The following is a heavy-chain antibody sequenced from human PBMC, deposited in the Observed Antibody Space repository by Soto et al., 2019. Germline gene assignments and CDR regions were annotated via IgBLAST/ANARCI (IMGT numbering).Heavy chain of an antibody. Sequence: ASVKVSCKASGYTFTSYGISWVRQAPGQGLEWMGWISAYNGNTNYAQKLQGRVTMTTDTSTSKAYMELRSLRSDDTAVYYCARWASSSSRASITMVRGVITREYYFDYWGQGTLVTVSS. D-gene: IGHD3-10*01. CDR3: ARWASSSSRASITMVRGVITREYYFDY. CDR1: GYTFTSYG. J-gene: IGHJ4*02. V-gene: IGHV1-18*01. CDR2: ISAYNGNT.